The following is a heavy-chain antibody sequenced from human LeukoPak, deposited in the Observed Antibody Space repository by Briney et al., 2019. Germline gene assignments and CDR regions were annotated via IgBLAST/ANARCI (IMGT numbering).Heavy chain of an antibody. CDR3: ATEGSFDY. Sequence: SGGSLRLSCAASGFTFSSYGMHWVREAPGKGLEWVAVISFDASNKYYADSVKGRFTISRDNSKNTLYLQMNSLRAEDAAVYYCATEGSFDYWGQGTLVTVSS. CDR1: GFTFSSYG. CDR2: ISFDASNK. J-gene: IGHJ4*02. V-gene: IGHV3-30*03.